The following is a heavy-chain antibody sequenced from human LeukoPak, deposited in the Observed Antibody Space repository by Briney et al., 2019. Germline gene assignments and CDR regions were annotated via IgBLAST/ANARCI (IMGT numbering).Heavy chain of an antibody. V-gene: IGHV3-21*01. J-gene: IGHJ4*02. CDR1: AFSFSDYN. D-gene: IGHD6-13*01. CDR3: ARARIAAADYFGY. CDR2: ITSSGSYI. Sequence: PGGSLRLSCAASAFSFSDYNMNWVRQAPGKGLECVSSITSSGSYIYYADSVKGRFTISRDNAKNSLYFQLNSLRAEDTAVYYCARARIAAADYFGYWGQGTLVTVSS.